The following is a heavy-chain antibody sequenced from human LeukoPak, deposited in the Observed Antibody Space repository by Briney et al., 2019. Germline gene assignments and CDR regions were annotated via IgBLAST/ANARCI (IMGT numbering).Heavy chain of an antibody. D-gene: IGHD6-13*01. Sequence: PSETLSLTCTVSGYSISSGYYWGWIRQPPGKGLEWIGSIYHSGSTYYNPSLKSRVTISVDTSKNQCSLKLSSVTAADTAVYYCARLYSSSWFEGFDYWGQGTLVTVSS. CDR3: ARLYSSSWFEGFDY. J-gene: IGHJ4*02. CDR1: GYSISSGYY. CDR2: IYHSGST. V-gene: IGHV4-38-2*02.